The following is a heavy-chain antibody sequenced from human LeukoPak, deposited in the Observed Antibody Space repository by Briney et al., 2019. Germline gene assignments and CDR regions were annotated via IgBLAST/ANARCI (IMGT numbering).Heavy chain of an antibody. CDR2: MKGGGET. Sequence: GGSLRLSCAASGFSFTNYAMSWVRQAPARGPEWLSSMKGGGETFYADSVKGRFTLSRDDSRNTVYLQLNSLRAEDTAVYYCARERGVAAAGEYYFDYWGQGTLVTVSS. J-gene: IGHJ4*02. D-gene: IGHD6-13*01. CDR1: GFSFTNYA. V-gene: IGHV3-23*01. CDR3: ARERGVAAAGEYYFDY.